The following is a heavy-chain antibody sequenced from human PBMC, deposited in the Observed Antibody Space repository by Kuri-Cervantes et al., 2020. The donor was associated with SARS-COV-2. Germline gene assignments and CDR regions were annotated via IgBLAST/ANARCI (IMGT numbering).Heavy chain of an antibody. CDR2: INPNSGGT. D-gene: IGHD2-15*01. J-gene: IGHJ6*02. CDR3: ARRECSGGSCYSGEGHYYYGMDV. Sequence: ASVKVSCKASGYTFTGYYMHWVRQAPGQGLEWMGWINPNSGGTNYAQKFQGRVTMTRDTSISTAYMELSRLRSDDTAVYYCARRECSGGSCYSGEGHYYYGMDVWGQGTTVTVSS. CDR1: GYTFTGYY. V-gene: IGHV1-2*02.